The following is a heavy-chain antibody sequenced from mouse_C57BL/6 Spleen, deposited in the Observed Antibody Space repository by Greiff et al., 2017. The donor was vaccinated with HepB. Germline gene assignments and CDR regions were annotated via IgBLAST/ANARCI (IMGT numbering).Heavy chain of an antibody. CDR3: ARGGYGSSYRYYAMDY. CDR1: GYSFTGYY. J-gene: IGHJ4*01. V-gene: IGHV1-42*01. CDR2: INPSTGGT. D-gene: IGHD1-1*01. Sequence: VQLQQSGPELVKPGASVKISCKASGYSFTGYYMTWVKQSPEKSLEWIGEINPSTGGTTYNQKFKAKATLTVDKSSSTAYMQLKSLTSEDSAVYYCARGGYGSSYRYYAMDYWGQGTSVTVSS.